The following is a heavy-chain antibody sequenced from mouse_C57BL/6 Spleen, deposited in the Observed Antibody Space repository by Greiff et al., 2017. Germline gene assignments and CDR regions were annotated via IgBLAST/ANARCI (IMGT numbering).Heavy chain of an antibody. V-gene: IGHV1-82*01. CDR3: ARDARARGLAY. CDR2: IYPGDGDT. J-gene: IGHJ3*01. Sequence: VQRVASGPELVKPGASVKISCKASGYAFSSSWMNWVKQRPGKGLEWIGRIYPGDGDTNYNGKFKGKATLTADKSSSAAYMQLSSLTSEDSAVYFCARDARARGLAYWGQGTLVTVSA. CDR1: GYAFSSSW.